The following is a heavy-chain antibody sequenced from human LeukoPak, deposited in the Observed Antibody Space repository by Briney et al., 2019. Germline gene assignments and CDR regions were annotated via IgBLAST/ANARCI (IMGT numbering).Heavy chain of an antibody. J-gene: IGHJ4*02. V-gene: IGHV1-69*04. CDR3: APQRPWNRDGYNSVDY. D-gene: IGHD5-24*01. CDR1: GGTFSSYA. CDR2: IIPILGIA. Sequence: GASVKVSCKASGGTFSSYAISWVRQAPGQGLEWMGRIIPILGIANYAQKFQGRVTITADKSTSTAYMELSSLRSEDTAVYYCAPQRPWNRDGYNSVDYWGQGTLVTVSS.